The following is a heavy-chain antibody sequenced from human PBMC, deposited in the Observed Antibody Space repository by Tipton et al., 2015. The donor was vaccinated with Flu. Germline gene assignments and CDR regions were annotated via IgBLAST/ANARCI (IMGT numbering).Heavy chain of an antibody. Sequence: SLRLSCVASGFTFSSYEMNWVRQAPGRGLEWISYISSTGKTKYYADSVWGRFTISRDTAGNSLYLEMNSLRAEDTAVYYCARGLIQYGEPYYLDYWGQGTLVAVSS. CDR3: ARGLIQYGEPYYLDY. CDR2: ISSTGKTK. CDR1: GFTFSSYE. J-gene: IGHJ4*02. D-gene: IGHD3-16*01. V-gene: IGHV3-48*03.